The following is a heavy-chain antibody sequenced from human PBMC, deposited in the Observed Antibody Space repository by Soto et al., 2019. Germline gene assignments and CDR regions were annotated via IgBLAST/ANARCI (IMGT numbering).Heavy chain of an antibody. CDR3: ARALTSALDFDY. J-gene: IGHJ4*02. CDR2: INAGNGNT. Sequence: GASVKVSCKASGYSFTSYAIHLMRQAPGQRLEWMGWINAGNGNTKVPQKFQGRVTMTTDTSTSTAYMELRSLRSDDTAVYYCARALTSALDFDYWGQGTLVTVSS. CDR1: GYSFTSYA. V-gene: IGHV1-3*01. D-gene: IGHD1-26*01.